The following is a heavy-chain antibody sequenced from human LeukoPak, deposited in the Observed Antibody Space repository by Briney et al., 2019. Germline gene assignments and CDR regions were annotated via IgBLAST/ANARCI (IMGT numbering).Heavy chain of an antibody. D-gene: IGHD6-19*01. CDR1: GGSISSGDYY. J-gene: IGHJ4*02. V-gene: IGHV4-30-4*08. Sequence: PSQTLSLTCTVSGGSISSGDYYWSWIRQPPGKGLEWIGYIYYSGTTYYNPSLKSRITISIDTSKSQFSLKLSSVTAADTAVYYCARQKRNSSGWYGDYWGQGTLVTVSS. CDR3: ARQKRNSSGWYGDY. CDR2: IYYSGTT.